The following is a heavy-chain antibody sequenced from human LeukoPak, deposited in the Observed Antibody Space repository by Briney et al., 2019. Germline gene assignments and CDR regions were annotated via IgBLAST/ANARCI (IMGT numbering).Heavy chain of an antibody. D-gene: IGHD5-18*01. V-gene: IGHV4-59*01. Sequence: SETLSLTCTVSGGSISSYYWSWIRQSPGKGLEWIGYINYSGSTIYNPSLQSRVTISVDTSKNQFSLKLSSVTAAETAVYHCAREGRYRYGYNEYHSYMDIWGKGTTVTVSS. CDR3: AREGRYRYGYNEYHSYMDI. CDR2: INYSGST. CDR1: GGSISSYY. J-gene: IGHJ6*03.